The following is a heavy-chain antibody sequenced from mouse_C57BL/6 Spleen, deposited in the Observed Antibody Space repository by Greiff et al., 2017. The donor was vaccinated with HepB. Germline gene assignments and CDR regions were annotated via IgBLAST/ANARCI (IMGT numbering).Heavy chain of an antibody. V-gene: IGHV1-52*01. D-gene: IGHD2-2*01. CDR2: IDPSDSET. Sequence: VQLQQPGAELVRPGSSVKLSCKASGYTFTSYWMHWVKQRPIQGLEWIGNIDPSDSETHYNQKFKDKATLTVDKSSSTAYMQLSSLTSEDSAVYYCAREGYDRGYYFDYWGQGTTLTVSS. CDR1: GYTFTSYW. J-gene: IGHJ2*01. CDR3: AREGYDRGYYFDY.